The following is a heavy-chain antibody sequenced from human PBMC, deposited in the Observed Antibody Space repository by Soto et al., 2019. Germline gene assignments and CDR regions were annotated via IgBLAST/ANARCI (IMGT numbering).Heavy chain of an antibody. Sequence: QVQLVQSGAEVKNPGASVKVSCKASGYTFTRYGIGWARQAPGQGLEWMGWINTYNGNTNYAQNVXGXVXXTTDTSTSTAYMELRSLRSNDTAIYYCAMVDVYVTPSPQDVWGQGTTVIVSS. CDR2: INTYNGNT. D-gene: IGHD3-16*01. J-gene: IGHJ6*02. CDR3: AMVDVYVTPSPQDV. V-gene: IGHV1-18*01. CDR1: GYTFTRYG.